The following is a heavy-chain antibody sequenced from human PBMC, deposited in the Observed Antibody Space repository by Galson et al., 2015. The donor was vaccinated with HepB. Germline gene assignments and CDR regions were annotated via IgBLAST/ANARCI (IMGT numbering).Heavy chain of an antibody. V-gene: IGHV4-31*03. J-gene: IGHJ3*02. CDR1: GGSISSGGYY. CDR2: IYYSGST. CDR3: ARDSGRWLQLWAFDI. Sequence: TLSLTCTVSGGSISSGGYYWSWIRQHPGKGLEWIGYIYYSGSTYYNPSLKSRVTISVDTSKNQFSLKLSSVTAADTAVYYCARDSGRWLQLWAFDIWGQGTMVTVSS. D-gene: IGHD5-24*01.